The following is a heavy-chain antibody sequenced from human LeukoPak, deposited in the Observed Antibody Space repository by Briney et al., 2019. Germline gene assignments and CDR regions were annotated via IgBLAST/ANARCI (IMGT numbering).Heavy chain of an antibody. CDR1: GFTFSSYW. D-gene: IGHD3-22*01. CDR3: ARDWYYYDSSGYGIHY. CDR2: IKQDGSEK. J-gene: IGHJ4*02. V-gene: IGHV3-7*01. Sequence: GGSLRLSCAASGFTFSSYWMSWVRQAPGKGLEWVANIKQDGSEKYYVDSVKGRFTISRDNGKNSLYLQMNSLRAEDTAVYYCARDWYYYDSSGYGIHYWGQGTLVTVSS.